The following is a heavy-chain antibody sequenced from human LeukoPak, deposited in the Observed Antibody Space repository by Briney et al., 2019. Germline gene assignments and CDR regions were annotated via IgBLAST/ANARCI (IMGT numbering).Heavy chain of an antibody. CDR3: ARDGSGWSRDV. Sequence: PGGSPRPSSSASGFTFIVRGSTCGRQVPGPGLEWVSTIPSSGSDICYADSVKGRFTSSRDNAKKSVYLQMNSLTADDTAVYYCARDGSGWSRDVWGQGTTVTVSS. CDR1: GFTFIVRG. J-gene: IGHJ6*02. CDR2: IPSSGSDI. V-gene: IGHV3-21*01. D-gene: IGHD6-19*01.